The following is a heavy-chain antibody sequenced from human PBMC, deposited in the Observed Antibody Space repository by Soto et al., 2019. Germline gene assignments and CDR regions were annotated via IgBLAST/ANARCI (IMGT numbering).Heavy chain of an antibody. CDR2: IQPDGSIT. D-gene: IGHD3-22*01. V-gene: IGHV3-74*01. CDR3: AKDSYYHDTSGYYIFDY. Sequence: PGGSLRLSCVVSGFTLNSRWMHWVRQTPGKGLVWVSRIQPDGSITNYADSVKGRFTISRDNAKNTLYLHMNSLRPEDTAVYYCAKDSYYHDTSGYYIFDYWGQGTLVTVSS. CDR1: GFTLNSRW. J-gene: IGHJ4*02.